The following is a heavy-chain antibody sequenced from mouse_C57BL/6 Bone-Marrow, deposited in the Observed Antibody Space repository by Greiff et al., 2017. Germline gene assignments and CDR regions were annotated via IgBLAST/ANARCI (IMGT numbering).Heavy chain of an antibody. CDR1: GYTFTSYW. V-gene: IGHV1-64*01. CDR3: ARENSCYGMGY. CDR2: IHPNSGST. J-gene: IGHJ4*01. D-gene: IGHD1-1*02. Sequence: VQLQQSGAELVKPGASVKLSCKASGYTFTSYWMHWVKQRPGQGLEWIGMIHPNSGSTNYNEKFKSKATLTVDKSSSTAYMQLSSLTSEDSAVYYCARENSCYGMGYWGQGTSVTVSS.